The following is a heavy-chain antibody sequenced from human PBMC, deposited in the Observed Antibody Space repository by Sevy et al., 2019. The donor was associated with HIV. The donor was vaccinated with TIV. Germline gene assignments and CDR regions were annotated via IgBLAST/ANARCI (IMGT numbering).Heavy chain of an antibody. V-gene: IGHV3-23*01. D-gene: IGHD3-9*01. CDR3: TKDAGWPL. CDR2: ITSSASTT. CDR1: GFLFGTHA. J-gene: IGHJ4*02. Sequence: GGSLRLSFAASGFLFGTHAMSWVRQAPGKGLEWVSGITSSASTTYYADSVKGRFTISRDNSKNTLYLQMNNLRAEDTAVYYCTKDAGWPLWGQGTLVTVSS.